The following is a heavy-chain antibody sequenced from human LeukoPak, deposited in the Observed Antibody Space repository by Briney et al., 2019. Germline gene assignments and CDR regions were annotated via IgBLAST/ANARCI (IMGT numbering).Heavy chain of an antibody. V-gene: IGHV3-21*05. J-gene: IGHJ4*02. CDR3: ARDTYEPGLIDF. CDR2: INSGSSDK. D-gene: IGHD3-3*01. CDR1: GFTFSLYA. Sequence: GGSLRLSCAASGFTFSLYAMNWVRQAPGKGLEWVSHINSGSSDKHYTESVRGRFTISRDNAKKTLYLQMNSLRAEDTAVYYCARDTYEPGLIDFWGQGTLVSVSS.